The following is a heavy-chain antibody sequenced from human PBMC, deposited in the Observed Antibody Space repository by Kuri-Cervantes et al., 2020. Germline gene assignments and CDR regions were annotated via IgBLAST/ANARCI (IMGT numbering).Heavy chain of an antibody. D-gene: IGHD1-14*01. Sequence: SVKVSCKASGGTFSSYAISWVRQAPGQGLEWMGGIIPIFGTANYAQKFQGRVTITADKSTSTAYMELSSLRSEDTAVYYCARDVGGGITGTTAYYYYCYYMDVWGKGTTVTVSS. V-gene: IGHV1-69*06. CDR2: IIPIFGTA. CDR1: GGTFSSYA. J-gene: IGHJ6*03. CDR3: ARDVGGGITGTTAYYYYCYYMDV.